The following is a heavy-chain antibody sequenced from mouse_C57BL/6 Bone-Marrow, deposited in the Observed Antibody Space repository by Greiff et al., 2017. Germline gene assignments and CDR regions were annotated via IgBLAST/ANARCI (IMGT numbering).Heavy chain of an antibody. CDR1: GYAFSSYW. J-gene: IGHJ4*01. Sequence: VQLQQSGAELVKPGASVKISCKASGYAFSSYWMNWVKQRPGKGLEWIGQIYPGDGDTNYNGKFKGKATLTADKSYSTAYMQLSSLTSEDSAVYFCARWPLLFSWYAMDYWGQGTSVTVSS. V-gene: IGHV1-80*01. D-gene: IGHD2-1*01. CDR2: IYPGDGDT. CDR3: ARWPLLFSWYAMDY.